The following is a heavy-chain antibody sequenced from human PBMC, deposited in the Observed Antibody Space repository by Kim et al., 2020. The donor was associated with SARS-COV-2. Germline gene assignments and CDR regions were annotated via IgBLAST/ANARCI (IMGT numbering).Heavy chain of an antibody. J-gene: IGHJ6*03. CDR1: GGAFSGYS. Sequence: SETLSLTCGVYGGAFSGYSWNWIRQSPGMGLEWIGEVSHGGSTSYNPSLKSRVTISQYTSKKQVSLKLSSATAADTAVYYCARGVSLVGGVVSTHYSHY. V-gene: IGHV4-34*01. D-gene: IGHD3-10*01. CDR2: VSHGGST. CDR3: ARGVSLVGGVVSTHYSHY.